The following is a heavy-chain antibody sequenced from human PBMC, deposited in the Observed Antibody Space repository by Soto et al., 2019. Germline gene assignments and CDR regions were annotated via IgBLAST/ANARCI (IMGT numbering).Heavy chain of an antibody. CDR3: ARDAGTFLVKYYFDY. J-gene: IGHJ4*02. Sequence: PGGSLILSCAASGFTFSSYSMNWVRQAPGKGLEWVSYISSSSSTIYYADSVKGRFTISRDNAKNSLYLQMNSLRAEDTAVYYCARDAGTFLVKYYFDYWGQGTLVTVSS. CDR1: GFTFSSYS. V-gene: IGHV3-48*01. CDR2: ISSSSSTI. D-gene: IGHD1-1*01.